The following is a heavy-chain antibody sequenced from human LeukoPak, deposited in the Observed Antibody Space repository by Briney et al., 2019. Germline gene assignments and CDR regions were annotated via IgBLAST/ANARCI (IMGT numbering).Heavy chain of an antibody. CDR3: ARGRIAAAGNRFYYYYYGMDV. D-gene: IGHD6-13*01. Sequence: SETLSLTCTVSGGSISSGGYYWSWIRQHPGKGLEWIGYIYYSGSTYYNPSLKSRVTISVDTSKNQFSLKLSSVTAADTAVYYCARGRIAAAGNRFYYYYYGMDVWGKGTTVTVSS. V-gene: IGHV4-31*03. CDR2: IYYSGST. J-gene: IGHJ6*04. CDR1: GGSISSGGYY.